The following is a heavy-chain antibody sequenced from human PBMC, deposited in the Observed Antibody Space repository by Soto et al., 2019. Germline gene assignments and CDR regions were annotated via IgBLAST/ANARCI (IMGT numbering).Heavy chain of an antibody. CDR2: IYDSGST. J-gene: IGHJ4*02. D-gene: IGHD6-6*01. Sequence: PSETLSLTCTVSGGSISSYYWSWIRQPPGKGLEWIGYIYDSGSTNYNPSLKSRVTISVDTSKNRFSLKLTSVTAADTAVYYCAAPPRYWGQGTLVTVSS. V-gene: IGHV4-59*01. CDR3: AAPPRY. CDR1: GGSISSYY.